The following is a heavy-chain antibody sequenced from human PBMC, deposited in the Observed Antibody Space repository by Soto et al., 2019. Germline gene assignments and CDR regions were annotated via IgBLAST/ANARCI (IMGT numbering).Heavy chain of an antibody. CDR2: INAGNGNT. CDR3: ARVGDYYDSSGYFSAGPIV. CDR1: GYTFTSYA. V-gene: IGHV1-3*01. Sequence: ASVKVSCKASGYTFTSYAMHWVRQAPGQRLEWMGWINAGNGNTKYSQKFQGRVTITADKSTSTAYMELSSLRSEDTAVYYCARVGDYYDSSGYFSAGPIVWGQGTTVTVSS. D-gene: IGHD3-22*01. J-gene: IGHJ6*02.